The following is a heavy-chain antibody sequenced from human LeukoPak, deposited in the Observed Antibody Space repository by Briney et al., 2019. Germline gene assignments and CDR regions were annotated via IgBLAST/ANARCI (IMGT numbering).Heavy chain of an antibody. CDR1: GFTFSSYG. CDR3: ARASLNYVGYGRY. V-gene: IGHV3-30*02. Sequence: GGSLRLSCAASGFTFSSYGMHWVRQAPGKGLEWVAFIRYDGSNKYYADSVKGRFTISRDNSKNTLYLQMNSLRAEDTAVYYCARASLNYVGYGRYWGQGTLVTVSS. CDR2: IRYDGSNK. J-gene: IGHJ4*02. D-gene: IGHD5-18*01.